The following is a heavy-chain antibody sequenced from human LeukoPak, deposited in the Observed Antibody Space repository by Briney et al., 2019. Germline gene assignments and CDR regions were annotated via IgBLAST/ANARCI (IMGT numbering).Heavy chain of an antibody. CDR1: GFTLSSYW. CDR3: ARGNLDIVGVPAAIGGVY. J-gene: IGHJ4*02. V-gene: IGHV3-74*01. CDR2: INGDGSST. D-gene: IGHD2-2*02. Sequence: GGSLRLSCAASGFTLSSYWMHWVRQAPGKGLVWVSHINGDGSSTSYADSEKGRFTISRDNAKHTLYLQMNSLRAEDTAVYYCARGNLDIVGVPAAIGGVYWGQGTLVTVSS.